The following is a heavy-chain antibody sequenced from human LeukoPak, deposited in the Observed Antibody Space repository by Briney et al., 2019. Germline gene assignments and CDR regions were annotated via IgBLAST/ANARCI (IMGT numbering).Heavy chain of an antibody. D-gene: IGHD2-21*01. V-gene: IGHV4-39*07. CDR1: GGSISSGSYY. Sequence: SETLSLTCTVSGGSISSGSYYWGWIRQPPGKGLEWIGSIYYSGSTYYNPSLKSRVTISVDTSKNQFSLKLSSVTAADTAVYYCARDFQVVVIATTLSDAFDIWGQGTMVTVSS. CDR2: IYYSGST. J-gene: IGHJ3*02. CDR3: ARDFQVVVIATTLSDAFDI.